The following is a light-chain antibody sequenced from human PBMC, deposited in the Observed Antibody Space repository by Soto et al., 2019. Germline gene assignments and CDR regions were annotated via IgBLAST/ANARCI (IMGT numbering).Light chain of an antibody. CDR2: KAS. V-gene: IGKV1-5*03. J-gene: IGKJ2*01. CDR1: QSISSW. Sequence: DIQMTQSPSTLSASVGDRVTITCRASQSISSWLAWYQQKPGKAPKLLIYKASSLESGAPSRFSGSGSGTEFTLTISSLQPDDFATYYCQQYNSYPYTFGQGTKVDIK. CDR3: QQYNSYPYT.